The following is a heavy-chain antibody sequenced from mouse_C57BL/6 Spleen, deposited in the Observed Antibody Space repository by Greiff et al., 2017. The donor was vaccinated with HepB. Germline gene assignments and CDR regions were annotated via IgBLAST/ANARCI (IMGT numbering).Heavy chain of an antibody. J-gene: IGHJ3*01. D-gene: IGHD2-1*01. CDR3: ARGLYGNPFAY. Sequence: QVQLQQPGAELVKPGASVKMSCKASGYTFTSYWITWVKQRPGQGLEWIGDIYPGSGSTTYNEKFKSKATLTVDTSSSTANMQRSSLTSEDSAVYYCARGLYGNPFAYWGQGTLVTVSA. CDR1: GYTFTSYW. CDR2: IYPGSGST. V-gene: IGHV1-55*01.